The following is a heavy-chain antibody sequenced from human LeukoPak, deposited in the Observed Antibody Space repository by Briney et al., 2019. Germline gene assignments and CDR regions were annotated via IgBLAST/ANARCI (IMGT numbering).Heavy chain of an antibody. J-gene: IGHJ4*02. CDR2: INSDGSST. V-gene: IGHV3-74*01. Sequence: HPGGSLRLSCAASGFTFSSYWMHWVRQAPGKGLVWVSRINSDGSSTSYADSVKGRFTISRDNAKNTLYLQMNSLRAEDTAVYYCARGPGDYHTYYFGYWGQGTLVTVSS. CDR1: GFTFSSYW. CDR3: ARGPGDYHTYYFGY. D-gene: IGHD4-17*01.